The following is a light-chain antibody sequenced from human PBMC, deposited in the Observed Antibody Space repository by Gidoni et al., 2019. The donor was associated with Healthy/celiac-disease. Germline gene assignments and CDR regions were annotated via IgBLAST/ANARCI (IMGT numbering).Light chain of an antibody. CDR1: QSIISY. CDR3: QQSYSTPMYT. V-gene: IGKV1-39*01. Sequence: DIQMTQSPSSLSASVGDRVTITCRASQSIISYLNWYQQKPGKAPKLLIYAASSLQSGVPSRCSGSGSGTELTLTISSLQPEDFATYYCQQSYSTPMYTFGQGTKLEIK. J-gene: IGKJ2*01. CDR2: AAS.